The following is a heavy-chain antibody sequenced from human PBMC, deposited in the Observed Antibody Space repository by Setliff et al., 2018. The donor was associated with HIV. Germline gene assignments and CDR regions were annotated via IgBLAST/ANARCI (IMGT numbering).Heavy chain of an antibody. Sequence: PGGSLRLSCQASDLAFSSYAMSWVRQAPGKGLEWVAVVSYDGSYKNYADSVKGRFTVSRDNTRNSLSLQLNSLQAEDTAIYYCARTRALTSRSHTLFHALDVWGRGTPVTVSS. CDR3: ARTRALTSRSHTLFHALDV. V-gene: IGHV3-30*03. D-gene: IGHD3-10*01. CDR1: DLAFSSYA. J-gene: IGHJ6*02. CDR2: VSYDGSYK.